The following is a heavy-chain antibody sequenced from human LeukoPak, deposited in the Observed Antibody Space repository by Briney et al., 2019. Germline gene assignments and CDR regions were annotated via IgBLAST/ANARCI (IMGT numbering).Heavy chain of an antibody. J-gene: IGHJ4*02. V-gene: IGHV3-48*03. CDR2: ISSSGSTI. Sequence: GGSLRLSCAASGLTFSSSAMSWVRQAPGKGLEWVSYISSSGSTIYYADSVKGRFTISRDNAKNSLYLQMNSLRAEDTAVYYCARLVAGTGNYWGQGTLVTVSS. CDR1: GLTFSSSA. CDR3: ARLVAGTGNY. D-gene: IGHD6-19*01.